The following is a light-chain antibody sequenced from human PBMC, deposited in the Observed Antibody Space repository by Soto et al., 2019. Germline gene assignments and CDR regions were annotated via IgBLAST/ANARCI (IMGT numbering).Light chain of an antibody. CDR3: QQYDSSSMT. V-gene: IGKV1-5*01. CDR2: DAS. CDR1: QNINRW. Sequence: DIQMTQSPSTLSASVGDRVTITCRASQNINRWLAWYQQKPGKVPKVLIYDASNLETGVPSTFSGSGSGTEFTLTISSLQPDDFATYYCQQYDSSSMTFGGGTKVEIK. J-gene: IGKJ4*01.